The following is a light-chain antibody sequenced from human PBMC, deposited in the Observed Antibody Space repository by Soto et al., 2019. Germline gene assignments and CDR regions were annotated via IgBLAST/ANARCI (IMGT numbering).Light chain of an antibody. CDR2: DVS. Sequence: QSALTQPRSVSGSPGQSVTISCTGTSSDVGGYNYVSWYQQHPGKAPKLMIYDVSKRPSRVPDRFSGSKSGNTASLTISGLQAEDEADYYCCSYAGSYYVFGTGTKLTFL. CDR1: SSDVGGYNY. V-gene: IGLV2-11*01. CDR3: CSYAGSYYV. J-gene: IGLJ1*01.